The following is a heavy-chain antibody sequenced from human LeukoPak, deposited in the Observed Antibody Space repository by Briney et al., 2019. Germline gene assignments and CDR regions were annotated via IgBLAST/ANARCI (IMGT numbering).Heavy chain of an antibody. J-gene: IGHJ3*02. CDR1: GFTFSNYG. CDR2: ISYDGSSK. D-gene: IGHD3-3*01. CDR3: ARAGPYYDFWSGYPPKVAFDI. V-gene: IGHV3-30*03. Sequence: PGGSLRLSCAASGFTFSNYGMHWVRQAPGKGLEWVAVISYDGSSKYYADSVKGRFTISRDNSKNTLYLQMNSLTTEGTAVYYCARAGPYYDFWSGYPPKVAFDIWGQGTMVTVSS.